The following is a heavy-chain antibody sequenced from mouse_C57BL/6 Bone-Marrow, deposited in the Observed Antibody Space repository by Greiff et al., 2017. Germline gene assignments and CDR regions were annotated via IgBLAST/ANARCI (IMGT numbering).Heavy chain of an antibody. CDR1: GYTFPSSG. Sequence: QVQLQQSGAELARPGASVKLSCKASGYTFPSSGISWVKQRTGQGLEWIGEIYPRSGNTYYNEKFKGKATLTADKSSSTAYMELRSLTSEDSAVYFCASPSGSSGYAMDYWGQGTSVTVSS. CDR2: IYPRSGNT. CDR3: ASPSGSSGYAMDY. V-gene: IGHV1-81*01. J-gene: IGHJ4*01. D-gene: IGHD3-2*02.